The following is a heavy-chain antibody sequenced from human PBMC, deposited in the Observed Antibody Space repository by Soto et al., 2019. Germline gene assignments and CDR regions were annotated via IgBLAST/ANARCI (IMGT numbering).Heavy chain of an antibody. CDR2: IYYSGST. CDR1: GGSIIDSGSFY. D-gene: IGHD1-26*01. V-gene: IGHV4-31*03. CDR3: ARGEVVASNWFDP. Sequence: QVQMQESGPGLVKPSQTLYLTCSVSGGSIIDSGSFYWNWIRQHPGKGLEWIGYIYYSGSTYYNRSLKSRHTISLDTSKNQFSLKLTSVTAADTAIYYCARGEVVASNWFDPWGQGTLVTVSS. J-gene: IGHJ5*02.